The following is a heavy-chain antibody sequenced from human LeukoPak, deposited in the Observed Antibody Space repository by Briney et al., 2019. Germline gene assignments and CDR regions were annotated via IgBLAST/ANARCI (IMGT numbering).Heavy chain of an antibody. CDR2: IFWDGDT. CDR3: AHSGRVAVAGSLFDY. CDR1: GFSLKIGTGA. D-gene: IGHD6-19*01. V-gene: IGHV2-5*02. Sequence: ESGPTLVKPTQTLTLTCTFSGFSLKIGTGAVGWVRQPPGKALEWLALIFWDGDTRYSPSLKSRLTITKDTSKSQVVLTMANMGPADTGTHFCAHSGRVAVAGSLFDYWGQGTLVTVSS. J-gene: IGHJ4*02.